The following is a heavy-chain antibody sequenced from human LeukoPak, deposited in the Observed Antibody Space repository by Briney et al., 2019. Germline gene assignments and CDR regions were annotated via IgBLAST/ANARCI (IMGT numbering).Heavy chain of an antibody. D-gene: IGHD2-15*01. J-gene: IGHJ4*02. V-gene: IGHV4-59*01. CDR1: GGSISRDY. CDR2: IYYTGNT. CDR3: ARGGGTYLDY. Sequence: PSETLSLTCTASGGSISRDYWSWIRRPPGKGLEWIGYIYYTGNTNCNPSLKSRVTISVDTSKNQFSLNLTSVTAADTAVYYCARGGGTYLDYWGQGALVTVSS.